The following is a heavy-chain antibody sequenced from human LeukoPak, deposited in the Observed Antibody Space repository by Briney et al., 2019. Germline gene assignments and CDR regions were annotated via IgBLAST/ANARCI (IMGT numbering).Heavy chain of an antibody. Sequence: PGGSLRLSCAASGFTVSSNYMSWVRQAPGKGLERVSVIYSGGSTYYADSVKGRFTISRDNSKNTLYLQMNSLRAEDTAVYYCARWGYYDSSSYYQYYFDYWGQGTLVTVSS. CDR1: GFTVSSNY. D-gene: IGHD3-22*01. CDR2: IYSGGST. V-gene: IGHV3-53*01. J-gene: IGHJ4*02. CDR3: ARWGYYDSSSYYQYYFDY.